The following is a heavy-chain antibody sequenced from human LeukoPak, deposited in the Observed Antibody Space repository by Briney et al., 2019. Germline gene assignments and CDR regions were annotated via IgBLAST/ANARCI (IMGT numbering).Heavy chain of an antibody. D-gene: IGHD3-10*01. J-gene: IGHJ4*02. CDR2: IYYSGST. V-gene: IGHV4-61*05. Sequence: SETLSLTCSVSGGSISSSSYYWGWIRQPPGKGLEWIGYIYYSGSTNYNPSLKSRVTISVDTSKNQLSLKLSSVTAADTAVYYCARHIKDGLGSGSYYYFDYWGQGTLVTVSS. CDR1: GGSISSSSYY. CDR3: ARHIKDGLGSGSYYYFDY.